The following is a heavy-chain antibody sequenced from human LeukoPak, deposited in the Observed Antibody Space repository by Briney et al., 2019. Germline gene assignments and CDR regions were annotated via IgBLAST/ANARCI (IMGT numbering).Heavy chain of an antibody. J-gene: IGHJ4*02. V-gene: IGHV1-69*13. Sequence: SVKVSCKASGGTFSSYAISWVRQAPGQGLEWMGGIIPIFGTANYAQKFQGRVTITADESTSTAYMELSSLRSEDTAVYYCARDREAGSSWTFDYWGQGTLVTVSS. D-gene: IGHD6-13*01. CDR1: GGTFSSYA. CDR2: IIPIFGTA. CDR3: ARDREAGSSWTFDY.